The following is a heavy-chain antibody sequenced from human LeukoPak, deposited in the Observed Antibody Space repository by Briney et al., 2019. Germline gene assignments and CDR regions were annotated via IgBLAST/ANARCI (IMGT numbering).Heavy chain of an antibody. J-gene: IGHJ4*02. V-gene: IGHV4-59*01. D-gene: IGHD2-15*01. CDR3: AREVGYCSGGSCYSYFDY. CDR2: IYYSGST. CDR1: GGSISSYY. Sequence: SETLSLTCTASGGSISSYYWSWIRQPPGKGLEWIGYIYYSGSTNYNASLTNRVTISVDTSKNQFSLKLSSVTAADTAVYYCAREVGYCSGGSCYSYFDYWGQGTLVTVSS.